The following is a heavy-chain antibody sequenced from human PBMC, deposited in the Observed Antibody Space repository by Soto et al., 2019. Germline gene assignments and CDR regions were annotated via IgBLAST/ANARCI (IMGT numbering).Heavy chain of an antibody. J-gene: IGHJ6*03. V-gene: IGHV3-48*01. CDR2: ISSSSSTI. CDR1: GFTFSSYS. Sequence: GGSLRLSCAASGFTFSSYSMNWVRQAPGKGLEWVSYISSSSSTIYYADSVKGRFTISRDNAKNSLYLQMNSLRAEDTAVYYCARDLPDPNDYSNYVNYYYYYMDVWGKGTTVTVSS. CDR3: ARDLPDPNDYSNYVNYYYYYMDV. D-gene: IGHD4-4*01.